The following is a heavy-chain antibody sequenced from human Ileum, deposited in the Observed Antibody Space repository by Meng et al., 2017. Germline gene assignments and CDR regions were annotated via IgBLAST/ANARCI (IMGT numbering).Heavy chain of an antibody. Sequence: GHCLLHSPGPSSLTGADSVGAISTSGWWSWVRQPQGKGLEWIGEIHHSESTNYNPSLKSRVTISVDKSKNQFSLKLNSVTAADTAVYYCAREWGGSYRHFDYWGQGTLVTVSS. V-gene: IGHV4-4*03. CDR2: IHHSEST. CDR3: AREWGGSYRHFDY. CDR1: VGAISTSGW. D-gene: IGHD1-26*01. J-gene: IGHJ4*02.